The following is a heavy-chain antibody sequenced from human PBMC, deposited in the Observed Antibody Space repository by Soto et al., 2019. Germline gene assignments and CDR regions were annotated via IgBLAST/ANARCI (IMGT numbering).Heavy chain of an antibody. CDR2: IYWDDDK. J-gene: IGHJ4*02. CDR3: AHRAGLQGNWNGGYFDF. V-gene: IGHV2-5*02. D-gene: IGHD1-1*01. Sequence: QITLEESGPTRVKPTQTLTLTCTFSGFSLSTNGVGVGWVRQPPGKALERLALIYWDDDKRYSPSLSSRLTITKDTSRNQVVLTMTNMDPVDTATYYCAHRAGLQGNWNGGYFDFWGQGALVTVSS. CDR1: GFSLSTNGVG.